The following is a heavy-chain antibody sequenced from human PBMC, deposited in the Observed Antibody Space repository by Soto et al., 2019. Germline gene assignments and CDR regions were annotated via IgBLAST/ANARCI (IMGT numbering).Heavy chain of an antibody. CDR1: GYSFTSYW. Sequence: LGESLKISCKGSGYSFTSYWIGWVRQMPGKGLEWMGIIYPGDSDTRYSPSFQGQVTISADKSISTAYLQWSSLKASDTAMYYCARDSYHDSSGYFPPNYGMDVWGQGTTVTVSS. CDR3: ARDSYHDSSGYFPPNYGMDV. D-gene: IGHD3-22*01. J-gene: IGHJ6*02. V-gene: IGHV5-51*01. CDR2: IYPGDSDT.